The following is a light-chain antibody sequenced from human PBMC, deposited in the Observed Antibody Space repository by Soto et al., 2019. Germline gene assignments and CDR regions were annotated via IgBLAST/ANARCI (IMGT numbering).Light chain of an antibody. CDR3: QQRRNWPLT. J-gene: IGKJ5*01. CDR2: DAT. CDR1: QSVSNY. V-gene: IGKV3-11*01. Sequence: EIVLTQSPATLSLSPGDRATLSCRASQSVSNYLAWYQQKPGQAPRLVMYDATTRAAGIPDRFSGSGSATDFTLTISSLEPEDFAIYYCQQRRNWPLTFGQGTRLEIQ.